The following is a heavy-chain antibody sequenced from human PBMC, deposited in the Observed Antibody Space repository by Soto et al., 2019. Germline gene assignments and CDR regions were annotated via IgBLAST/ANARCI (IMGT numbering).Heavy chain of an antibody. CDR1: GFYISSYG. CDR3: SKLLEPYYYYYGMAG. J-gene: IGHJ6*02. Sequence: SLSCPVSGFYISSYGMHWVRPAHGKGLEWVAVISYDGSNKYYADSVKGRFTISRDNSKNTLYLQMNSLRAEDTAVEYCSKLLEPYYYYYGMAGRGQGTTVTVSS. D-gene: IGHD3-10*01. V-gene: IGHV3-30*18. CDR2: ISYDGSNK.